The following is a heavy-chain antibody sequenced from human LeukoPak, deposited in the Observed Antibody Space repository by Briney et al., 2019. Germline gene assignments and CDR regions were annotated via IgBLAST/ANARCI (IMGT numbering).Heavy chain of an antibody. J-gene: IGHJ4*02. CDR3: ARGRAYYGSGSYPTYYFDY. Sequence: GASVKVSCKASGYTFTSYDINWVRQATGQGLEWMGWMNPNSGNTGYAQKFQGRVTMTRYTSISTAYMELSSLRSEDTAVYYCARGRAYYGSGSYPTYYFDYWGQGTLVTVSS. CDR2: MNPNSGNT. V-gene: IGHV1-8*01. D-gene: IGHD3-10*01. CDR1: GYTFTSYD.